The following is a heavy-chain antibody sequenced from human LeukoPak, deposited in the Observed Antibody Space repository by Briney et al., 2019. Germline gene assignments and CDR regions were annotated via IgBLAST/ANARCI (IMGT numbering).Heavy chain of an antibody. CDR2: IYSGGST. Sequence: PGGSLRLSCAASGFTVSSNYMSWVRQAPGKGLEWVSVIYSGGSTYYADSVKGRFTISRDNSKNTLYLQMNSLRAEDTAVYYCARAVEYYYYGMDVWGKGTTVTVSS. CDR3: ARAVEYYYYGMDV. CDR1: GFTVSSNY. D-gene: IGHD6-19*01. J-gene: IGHJ6*04. V-gene: IGHV3-53*01.